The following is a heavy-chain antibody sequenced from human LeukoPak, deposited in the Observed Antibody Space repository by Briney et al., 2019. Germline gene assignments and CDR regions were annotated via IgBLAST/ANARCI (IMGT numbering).Heavy chain of an antibody. J-gene: IGHJ4*02. D-gene: IGHD3-16*01. CDR1: GFAVSRYS. CDR3: TRLRLETSTPNDF. Sequence: GGSLRLSCAASGFAVSRYSMNWVRQAPGKGLEWVSSINSDGNHIYYAASVRGRLTMTRDDFQNSLHIRMNSLRADDTAVYYCTRLRLETSTPNDFWGQGTLVAVSA. V-gene: IGHV3-21*01. CDR2: INSDGNHI.